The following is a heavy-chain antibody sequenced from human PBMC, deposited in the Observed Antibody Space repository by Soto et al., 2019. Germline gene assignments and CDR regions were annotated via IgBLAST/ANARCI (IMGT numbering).Heavy chain of an antibody. D-gene: IGHD6-13*01. J-gene: IGHJ6*03. CDR3: ARLRYSSSWCYYCMDV. CDR2: ITYTGST. Sequence: PSETLSLTCTVSGGSKSSHYWSWIRQPPGKGLEWIGFITYTGSTNYNPSLKSRVAISADTSRNQFSLMLSSVTAADTAVYYCARLRYSSSWCYYCMDVWGKGTTVTVSS. V-gene: IGHV4-59*11. CDR1: GGSKSSHY.